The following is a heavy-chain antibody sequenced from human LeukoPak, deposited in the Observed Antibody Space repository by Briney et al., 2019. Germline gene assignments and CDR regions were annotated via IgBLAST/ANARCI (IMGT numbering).Heavy chain of an antibody. V-gene: IGHV4-59*01. CDR3: ARWGHFDTSGYFVVDY. Sequence: PSETLSLTCTISDVSISSYYWNWIRQSPGKGLEWIGHIHYSGSTHYNPSLQSRVSISIDTSKNHISLKLRSVTAVDTAVYYCARWGHFDTSGYFVVDYWGQGTLVTVSS. CDR1: DVSISSYY. D-gene: IGHD3-22*01. J-gene: IGHJ4*02. CDR2: IHYSGST.